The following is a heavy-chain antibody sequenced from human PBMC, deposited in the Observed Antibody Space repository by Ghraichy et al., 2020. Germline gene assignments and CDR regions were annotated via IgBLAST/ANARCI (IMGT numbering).Heavy chain of an antibody. CDR2: IKQDGSEE. Sequence: WGSLRLSCAASGFTLNTYWMSWVRQAPGKGLEWVANIKQDGSEENYVDSVKGRFTISRDNAKNSLFLQMNSLRAEDTAVYYCTRNKVKNDFWGQGTLVIVSS. D-gene: IGHD2-21*01. V-gene: IGHV3-7*01. CDR3: TRNKVKNDF. CDR1: GFTLNTYW. J-gene: IGHJ4*02.